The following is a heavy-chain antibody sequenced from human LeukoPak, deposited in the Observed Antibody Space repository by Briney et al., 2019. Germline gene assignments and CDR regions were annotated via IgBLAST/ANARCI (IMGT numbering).Heavy chain of an antibody. J-gene: IGHJ6*03. CDR1: GGSISSSSYD. CDR2: INHSGST. D-gene: IGHD3-10*01. Sequence: PSETLSLTCTVSGGSISSSSYDWGWIRQPPGKWLEWIGEINHSGSTNYNSSLKSRVTISVDTSKNQFSLKMTSVTAADKAVYYCARGYYGSGSHCCHMDVWGKGTTITVS. CDR3: ARGYYGSGSHCCHMDV. V-gene: IGHV4-39*07.